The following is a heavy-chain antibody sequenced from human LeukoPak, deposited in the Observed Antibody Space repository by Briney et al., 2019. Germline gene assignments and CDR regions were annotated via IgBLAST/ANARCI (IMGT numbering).Heavy chain of an antibody. CDR2: INPNSGGT. V-gene: IGHV1-2*02. CDR3: ARDALYYYDSSGYYPSGDAFDI. Sequence: ASVKVSCKASGYTFTGYYMHWVRQAPGQGLEWMGWINPNSGGTNYAQKLQGRVTMTTDTSTSTAYMELRSLRSDDTAVYYCARDALYYYDSSGYYPSGDAFDIWGQGTMVTVSS. D-gene: IGHD3-22*01. J-gene: IGHJ3*02. CDR1: GYTFTGYY.